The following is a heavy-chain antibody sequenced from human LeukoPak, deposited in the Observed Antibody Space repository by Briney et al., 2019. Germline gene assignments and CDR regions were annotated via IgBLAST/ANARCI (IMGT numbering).Heavy chain of an antibody. CDR3: ATSPATKNGYYFDY. J-gene: IGHJ4*02. CDR1: GYTLTELS. V-gene: IGHV1-24*01. Sequence: PLASVKVSCKVSGYTLTELSMHWVRQAPGKGLGWMGGFDPEDGETIYAQKFQGRVTMTEDTSTDTAYMELSSLRSEDTAVYYCATSPATKNGYYFDYWGQGTLVTVSS. CDR2: FDPEDGET. D-gene: IGHD1-1*01.